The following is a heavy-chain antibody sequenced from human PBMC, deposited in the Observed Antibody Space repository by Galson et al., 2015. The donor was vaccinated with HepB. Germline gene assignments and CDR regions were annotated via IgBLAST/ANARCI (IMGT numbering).Heavy chain of an antibody. CDR3: VTGKDWVIDQ. V-gene: IGHV3-48*02. J-gene: IGHJ4*02. CDR2: IGSDGRGA. D-gene: IGHD3-9*01. Sequence: SLRLSCAGPGSTFRDFSMNWVRQAPGKGLEWISNIGSDGRGATYADSVKGRFTVSRDNAKNSLSLQMNSLRDEDTAVYFCVTGKDWVIDQWGQGTLVTVSS. CDR1: GSTFRDFS.